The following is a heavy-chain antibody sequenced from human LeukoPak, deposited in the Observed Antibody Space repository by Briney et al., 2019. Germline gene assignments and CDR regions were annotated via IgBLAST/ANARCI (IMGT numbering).Heavy chain of an antibody. D-gene: IGHD3-10*01. CDR1: XXTXGDYA. Sequence: XLXCXXSXXTXGDYAXSWGRQAPGKGLEWVGFIRRQAYRGTTQYAPSVKGRFTISRHDSKSIAYLQMNSLKTEDTAVYYCSRDAVGFGANLFDPWGQGTLVTVSS. V-gene: IGHV3-49*04. CDR3: SRDAVGFGANLFDP. J-gene: IGHJ5*02. CDR2: IRRQAYRGTT.